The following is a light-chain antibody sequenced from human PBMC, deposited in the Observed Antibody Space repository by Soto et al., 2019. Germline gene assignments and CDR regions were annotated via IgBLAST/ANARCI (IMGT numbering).Light chain of an antibody. J-gene: IGLJ3*02. CDR3: SSYTSSTTLGV. Sequence: QSALTQPASVSGSPGQSITLSCTGTSSDVGAYDYVSWYQQHPGKVPKLMIYDVSNRPSGVSNRFSGSKSGNTASLTISGLQAEDEADYYCSSYTSSTTLGVFGGGTKLTVL. CDR2: DVS. V-gene: IGLV2-14*01. CDR1: SSDVGAYDY.